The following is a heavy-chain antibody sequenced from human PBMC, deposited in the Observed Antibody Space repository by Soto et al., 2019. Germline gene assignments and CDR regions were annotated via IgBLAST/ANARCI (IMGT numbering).Heavy chain of an antibody. CDR1: GFTFSRYA. J-gene: IGHJ6*02. V-gene: IGHV3-23*01. D-gene: IGHD3-3*01. CDR2: ISGSGGST. CDR3: AKDSRDEFGSGRQYGMDV. Sequence: GGSLRLSCAASGFTFSRYAMSWVRQAPGKGLEWVSAISGSGGSTYYADSLKGRSTISRDNSKNTLYLQMNSLRAEDTAVYYSAKDSRDEFGSGRQYGMDVWGQGTTVTVSS.